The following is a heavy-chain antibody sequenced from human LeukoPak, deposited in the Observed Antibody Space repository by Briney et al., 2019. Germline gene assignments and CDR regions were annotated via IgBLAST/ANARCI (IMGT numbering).Heavy chain of an antibody. J-gene: IGHJ4*02. CDR3: AKDIAAAENYYFDY. V-gene: IGHV3-23*01. CDR1: GFTFSSYA. Sequence: GGSLRLSCAASGFTFSSYAMSWVRQAPGKGLEWVSAISGSGGSTYYADSVKGRFTISRDNSKNSLYLQMNSLRAEDTALYYCAKDIAAAENYYFDYWGQGTLVTVSS. D-gene: IGHD6-13*01. CDR2: ISGSGGST.